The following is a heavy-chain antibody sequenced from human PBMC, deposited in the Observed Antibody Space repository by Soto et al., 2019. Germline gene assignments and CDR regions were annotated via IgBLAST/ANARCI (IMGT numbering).Heavy chain of an antibody. D-gene: IGHD1-26*01. V-gene: IGHV3-23*01. CDR2: ISGSGGST. CDR3: ARRGSGSYYDY. CDR1: GFTFSSYA. Sequence: EVQLLESGGGLVQPGGSLRLSCAASGFTFSSYAMRWVRQAPVKGLEWVSAISGSGGSTYYADSVKGRFTISSDNSKNTLYLQMTSLSAEDTAVYCCARRGSGSYYDYWGQGTLVTVSS. J-gene: IGHJ4*02.